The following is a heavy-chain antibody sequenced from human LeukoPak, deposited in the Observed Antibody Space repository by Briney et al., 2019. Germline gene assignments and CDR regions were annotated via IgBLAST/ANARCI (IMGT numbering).Heavy chain of an antibody. CDR1: GYTFTSYG. CDR2: ISAYNGNT. Sequence: ASVKVSCKASGYTFTSYGISWVRQAPGQGLEWMGWISAYNGNTNYAQKFQGRVTMTTDTSTSTAYMELRSLRSDDTAVYYCARDEYYDILTPIYYYGMDVWGQGTTVTVSS. CDR3: ARDEYYDILTPIYYYGMDV. J-gene: IGHJ6*02. D-gene: IGHD3-9*01. V-gene: IGHV1-18*01.